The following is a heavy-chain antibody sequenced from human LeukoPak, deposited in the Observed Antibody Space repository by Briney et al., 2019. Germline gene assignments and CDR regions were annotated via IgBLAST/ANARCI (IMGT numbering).Heavy chain of an antibody. CDR1: GFTFSSYW. CDR3: ARAEGYSYAFYFVY. CDR2: IKYGGSGK. J-gene: IGHJ4*02. D-gene: IGHD5-18*01. V-gene: IGHV3-7*04. Sequence: HPGGSLRLTCAASGFTFSSYWMTWVRQAPGKGLEWVANIKYGGSGKYYADSVKGRFTISRDNAKNSLYLQMNSLRAEDTAVYFCARAEGYSYAFYFVYWGQGTLVTVSS.